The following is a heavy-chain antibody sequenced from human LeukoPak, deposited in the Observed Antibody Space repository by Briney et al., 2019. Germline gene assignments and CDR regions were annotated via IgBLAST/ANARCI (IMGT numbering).Heavy chain of an antibody. J-gene: IGHJ6*02. CDR1: GGSISSYY. CDR2: MSYSGSS. CDR3: ARERVEGTGAGSYYHFGMDV. V-gene: IGHV4-59*01. Sequence: PSETLSLTCTVSGGSISSYYWTWIRQPPGKGLEWMGYMSYSGSSNYNPSLNSRGTISVDTSKNQFSLKLTSVAAADTAVYYCARERVEGTGAGSYYHFGMDVWGQGTTVTVSS. D-gene: IGHD3-10*01.